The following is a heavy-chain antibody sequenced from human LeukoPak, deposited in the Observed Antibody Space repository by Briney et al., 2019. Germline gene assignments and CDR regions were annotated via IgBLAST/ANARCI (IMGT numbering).Heavy chain of an antibody. CDR2: ICITGSNK. J-gene: IGHJ6*02. D-gene: IGHD6-13*01. Sequence: GRSPRLSCAASGVALSSYGIHSGRHTPHKRLGRGSVICITGSNKYYKDSVKGRFTISRDNSQNTLYLQVNSLRAEDTAVYYCARDRGQQPVWTGYYYGMDVWGQGTTVTVSS. CDR1: GVALSSYG. V-gene: IGHV3-33*01. CDR3: ARDRGQQPVWTGYYYGMDV.